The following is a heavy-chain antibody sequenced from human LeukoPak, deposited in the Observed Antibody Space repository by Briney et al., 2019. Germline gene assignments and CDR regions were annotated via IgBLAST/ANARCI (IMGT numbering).Heavy chain of an antibody. CDR3: ARRGDSTADWYFDL. Sequence: GGSLRLSCAASGFTFGDYGMSWVRQAPGKGLEWVSGINWNGGSTGYADSVKGRFTISRDNAKNSLYLQMNSLRAEDTALYHCARRGDSTADWYFDLWGRGTLVTVSS. CDR2: INWNGGST. J-gene: IGHJ2*01. V-gene: IGHV3-20*01. CDR1: GFTFGDYG. D-gene: IGHD1-26*01.